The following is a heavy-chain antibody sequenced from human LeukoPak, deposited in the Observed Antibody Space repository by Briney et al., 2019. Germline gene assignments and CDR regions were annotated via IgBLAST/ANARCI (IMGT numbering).Heavy chain of an antibody. V-gene: IGHV1-2*02. D-gene: IGHD6-13*01. CDR2: INPNSGGT. CDR1: GYTFTGYY. CDR3: ARGWDIAAAGTNYWYFDL. Sequence: GASVKVSCKASGYTFTGYYMHWVRQAPGQGLEWMGWINPNSGGTNYAQKLQGRVTMTTDTSTSTAYMELRSLRSDDTAVYYCARGWDIAAAGTNYWYFDLWGRGTLVTVSS. J-gene: IGHJ2*01.